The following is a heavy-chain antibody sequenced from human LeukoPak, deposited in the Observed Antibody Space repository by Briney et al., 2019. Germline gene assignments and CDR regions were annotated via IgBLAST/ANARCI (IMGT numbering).Heavy chain of an antibody. V-gene: IGHV3-53*01. Sequence: GGSLRLSCAGSGFTATTNYMGWVRQAPGKGLEWVSVIYSSGSISYADSVKGRFTISRDSSKNTVYLQMNSLRAEDTAVYYCARDHINVNAFDIWGQGTMVTVSS. CDR2: IYSSGSI. CDR3: ARDHINVNAFDI. J-gene: IGHJ3*02. D-gene: IGHD3-16*02. CDR1: GFTATTNY.